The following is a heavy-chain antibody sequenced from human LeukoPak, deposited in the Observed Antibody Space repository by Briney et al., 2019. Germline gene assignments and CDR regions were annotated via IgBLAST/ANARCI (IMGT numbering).Heavy chain of an antibody. CDR3: AKDIVVVPAATDY. D-gene: IGHD2-2*01. V-gene: IGHV3-23*01. J-gene: IGHJ4*02. CDR1: GFTFKTYT. CDR2: ISGSGGST. Sequence: PGGSLRLSCAASGFTFKTYTMHWVCQAPGKGLEWVSAISGSGGSTYYADSVKGRFTISRDNAKNSLYLQMNSLRAEDTAVYYCAKDIVVVPAATDYWGQGTLVTVSS.